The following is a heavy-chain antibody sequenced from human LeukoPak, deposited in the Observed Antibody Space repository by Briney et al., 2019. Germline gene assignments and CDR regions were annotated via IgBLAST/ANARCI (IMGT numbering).Heavy chain of an antibody. V-gene: IGHV3-23*01. CDR1: GFTFSNYA. Sequence: PGGSLRLSCAASGFTFSNYAMNWVRQAPGKGLEWVSVISGSGYSTYYADSVKGRFTISRDNSKNTLYLQTNSLRAEGTAVYYCAKDYGDYAYYFHYWGQGTLVTVSS. CDR3: AKDYGDYAYYFHY. D-gene: IGHD4-17*01. J-gene: IGHJ4*02. CDR2: ISGSGYST.